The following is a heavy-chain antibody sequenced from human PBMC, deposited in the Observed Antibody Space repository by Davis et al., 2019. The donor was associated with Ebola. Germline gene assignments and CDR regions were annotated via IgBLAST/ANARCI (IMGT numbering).Heavy chain of an antibody. D-gene: IGHD3-3*01. CDR3: ARELGFLEWLFSHDAFDI. CDR2: IKQDGSEK. CDR1: GFTFSSYW. J-gene: IGHJ3*02. V-gene: IGHV3-7*03. Sequence: GESLKISCAASGFTFSSYWMSWVRQAPGKGLEWVANIKQDGSEKYYVDSVKGRFTISRDNAKNSLYLQMNSLRAEDTAVYYCARELGFLEWLFSHDAFDIWGQGTMVTVSS.